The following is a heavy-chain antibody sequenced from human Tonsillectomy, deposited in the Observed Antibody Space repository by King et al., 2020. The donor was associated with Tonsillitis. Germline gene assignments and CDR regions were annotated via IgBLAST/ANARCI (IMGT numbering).Heavy chain of an antibody. Sequence: VQLVESGGGVVQPGRSLRLSCAASGFTFSSYAMHWVRQAPGKGLEWVAVISYDGRNKYYADSVKGRFTISRDNSKNTLYLQMNSLRAEDTAVYYCARVRDGSGMWGQGTLVTVSS. J-gene: IGHJ4*02. D-gene: IGHD3-10*01. CDR3: ARVRDGSGM. CDR1: GFTFSSYA. V-gene: IGHV3-30*01. CDR2: ISYDGRNK.